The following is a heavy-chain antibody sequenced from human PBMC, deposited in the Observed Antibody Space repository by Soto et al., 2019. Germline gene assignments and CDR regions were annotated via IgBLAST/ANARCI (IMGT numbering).Heavy chain of an antibody. J-gene: IGHJ4*02. CDR1: GFSLSTSGVG. CDR3: AHRPWWDYDFWSGYWDY. Sequence: SGPTLVKPTQTLTLTCTFSGFSLSTSGVGVGWIRQPPGKALEWLALIYWNDDKRYSPSLKSRLTITKDTSKNQVVLTMTNMDPVDTATYYCAHRPWWDYDFWSGYWDYWGQGTLVTVSS. CDR2: IYWNDDK. V-gene: IGHV2-5*01. D-gene: IGHD3-3*01.